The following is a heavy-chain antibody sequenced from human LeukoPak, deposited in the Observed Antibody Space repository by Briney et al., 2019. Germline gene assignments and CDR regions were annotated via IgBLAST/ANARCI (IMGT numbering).Heavy chain of an antibody. D-gene: IGHD6-13*01. CDR3: ARLQQQLRYRAGLDY. Sequence: SETLSLICAVCGGFFSGYYWLWIRQPPGRGLVWIGEINHSGSTNYDPALKSRGTISVDTSKNQYSLELSSVTAADTAVYYCARLQQQLRYRAGLDYWGQRTLVTVSS. CDR2: INHSGST. CDR1: GGFFSGYY. V-gene: IGHV4-34*01. J-gene: IGHJ4*02.